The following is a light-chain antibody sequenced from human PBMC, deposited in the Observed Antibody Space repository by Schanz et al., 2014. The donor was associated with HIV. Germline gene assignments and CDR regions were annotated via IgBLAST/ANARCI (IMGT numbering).Light chain of an antibody. CDR2: DNY. CDR3: ATWDRTLSAVV. V-gene: IGLV1-51*01. Sequence: QSVLTQPPSVSAAPGQKVTISCSGSSSNIGNNYVSWYQQVPGTAPKLLIYDNYKRPSGIPDRFSDSKSGTSATLGITGLETGDEADYYCATWDRTLSAVVFGGGTKVTVL. CDR1: SSNIGNNY. J-gene: IGLJ2*01.